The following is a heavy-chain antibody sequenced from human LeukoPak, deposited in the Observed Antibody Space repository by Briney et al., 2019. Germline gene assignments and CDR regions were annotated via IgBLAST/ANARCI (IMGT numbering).Heavy chain of an antibody. J-gene: IGHJ4*02. D-gene: IGHD6-13*01. CDR2: IYTSGST. CDR1: GGSISSGSYY. V-gene: IGHV4-61*02. CDR3: ASGIAADLY. Sequence: SQTLSLTCTVSGGSISSGSYYWSWIRQPAGKGLEWIGRIYTSGSTNYNPSLKSRVTISVDTSKNQFSLKLSSVTAADTAVYYCASGIAADLYWGQGTLVTVSS.